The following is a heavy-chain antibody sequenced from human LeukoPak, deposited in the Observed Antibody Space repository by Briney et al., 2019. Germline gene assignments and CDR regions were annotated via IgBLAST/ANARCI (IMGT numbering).Heavy chain of an antibody. D-gene: IGHD3-3*01. CDR3: ARDEAFGVVMKNFDY. Sequence: GASVKVSCKASGYTFTSYGISWVRQAPGQGLEWMGWISAYNGNTNYAQKLQGRVTMTTDTSTSTAYMEPRSLRSDDTAVYYCARDEAFGVVMKNFDYWGQGTLVTVSS. CDR1: GYTFTSYG. J-gene: IGHJ4*02. V-gene: IGHV1-18*01. CDR2: ISAYNGNT.